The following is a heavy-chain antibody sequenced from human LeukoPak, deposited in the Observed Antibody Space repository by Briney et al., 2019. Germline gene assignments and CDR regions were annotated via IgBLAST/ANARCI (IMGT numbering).Heavy chain of an antibody. Sequence: ASVKVSCKASGYTFTSYGISWVRQAPGQGLEWMGWISAYNGNTNYAQKLQGRVTMTTDTSTSTAYMELGSLRSDDTAVYYCARELWFGELQGAFDIWGQGTMVTVSS. J-gene: IGHJ3*02. CDR1: GYTFTSYG. D-gene: IGHD3-10*01. V-gene: IGHV1-18*01. CDR3: ARELWFGELQGAFDI. CDR2: ISAYNGNT.